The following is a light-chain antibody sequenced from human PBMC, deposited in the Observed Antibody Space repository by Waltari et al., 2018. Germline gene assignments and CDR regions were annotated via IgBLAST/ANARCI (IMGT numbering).Light chain of an antibody. V-gene: IGLV2-14*01. CDR1: SHDVGGYNP. CDR3: SSQSSNDVVL. CDR2: DVS. Sequence: QSALTQPASVSGSPGQSVTLFGPGTSHDVGGYNPVSWYQEHPGQAPRVIIYDVSDRPSGVSDRFSGSKSGNTASLTISGLQAEDEADYYCSSQSSNDVVLFGGGTKLTVL. J-gene: IGLJ2*01.